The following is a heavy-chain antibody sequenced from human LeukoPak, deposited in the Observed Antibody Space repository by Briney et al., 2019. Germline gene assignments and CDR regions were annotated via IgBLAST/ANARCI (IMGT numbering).Heavy chain of an antibody. V-gene: IGHV1-2*02. CDR1: GYTFTGYY. CDR2: INPNSGGT. Sequence: ASVKVSCKASGYTFTGYYMHWVRQAPGQGLEWMGWINPNSGGTSYAQKFQGRVTMTRDTSISTAYMELSRLRSDDTAVYYCARDGRYSSSWVGWFDPWGQGTLVTVSS. D-gene: IGHD6-13*01. J-gene: IGHJ5*02. CDR3: ARDGRYSSSWVGWFDP.